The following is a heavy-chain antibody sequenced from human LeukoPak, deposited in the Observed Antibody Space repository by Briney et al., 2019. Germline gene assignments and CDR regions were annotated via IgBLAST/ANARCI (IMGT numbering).Heavy chain of an antibody. CDR3: AKPRLPAAMAEYLYL. Sequence: PGRSLRLSCAASGFTFSTYGMHWVRQAPGKGLEWVTLISYDGNNKYYADSVKGRFTISRDNSKNTLYLQMNSLRAEDTAVYYCAKPRLPAAMAEYLYLWGQGTLVTVSS. D-gene: IGHD2-2*01. J-gene: IGHJ1*01. V-gene: IGHV3-30*18. CDR1: GFTFSTYG. CDR2: ISYDGNNK.